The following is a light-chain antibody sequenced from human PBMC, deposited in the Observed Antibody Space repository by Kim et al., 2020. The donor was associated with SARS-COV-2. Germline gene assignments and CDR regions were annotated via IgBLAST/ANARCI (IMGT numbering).Light chain of an antibody. CDR1: RSVSSN. CDR2: GAS. Sequence: SPGERATLSCSASRSVSSNLAWYQQKPGQAPRLLIYGASTRATGIPARFSGSGSGTEFTLTISSLQSEDFAVYYCQQYNNWPPWTFGQGTKVDIK. CDR3: QQYNNWPPWT. J-gene: IGKJ1*01. V-gene: IGKV3-15*01.